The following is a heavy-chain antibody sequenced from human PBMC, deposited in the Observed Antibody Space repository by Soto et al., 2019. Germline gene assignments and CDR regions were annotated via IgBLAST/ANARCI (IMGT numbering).Heavy chain of an antibody. CDR2: ISGSGAST. Sequence: EVQLLESGGGLVQPGGSLRLSCVASGFTFSSYVMNWVRRAPGQGLEWVSAISGSGASTFYPDSVKGRFSISRDNSKNMVYLQMDSLRAEDTAVYYCAKDRNHLPMSLFDYWGQGALVIVSS. CDR1: GFTFSSYV. CDR3: AKDRNHLPMSLFDY. J-gene: IGHJ4*02. V-gene: IGHV3-23*01. D-gene: IGHD3-10*02.